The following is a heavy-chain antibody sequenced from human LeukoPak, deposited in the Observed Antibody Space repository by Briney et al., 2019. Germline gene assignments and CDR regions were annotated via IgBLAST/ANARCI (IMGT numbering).Heavy chain of an antibody. V-gene: IGHV3-48*01. J-gene: IGHJ5*02. D-gene: IGHD3-3*01. CDR3: ARDRNPLYYDFWSGYST. CDR2: ISSSSSTI. CDR1: GFTFSSYS. Sequence: GGFLRLSCAASGFTFSSYSMNWVRQAPGKGLEWVSYISSSSSTIYYADSVKGRFTISRDNAKNSLYLQMNSLRAEDTAVYYCARDRNPLYYDFWSGYSTWGQGTLVTVSS.